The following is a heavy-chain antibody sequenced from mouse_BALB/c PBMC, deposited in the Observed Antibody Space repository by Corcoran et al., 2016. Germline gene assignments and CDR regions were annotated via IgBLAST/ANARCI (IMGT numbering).Heavy chain of an antibody. V-gene: IGHV14-3*02. CDR3: ARSGYFVV. J-gene: IGHJ1*01. CDR2: IDPANGNT. Sequence: EVQLQQSGAELVKPGASVKLSCTASGFNIKDTYMHWVKQRPEQGLEWIGRIDPANGNTKYDPKFQGKATITAEPSSNTAYLQLSSLTSEDTAVYYCARSGYFVVWGAGTTVTVSS. CDR1: GFNIKDTY.